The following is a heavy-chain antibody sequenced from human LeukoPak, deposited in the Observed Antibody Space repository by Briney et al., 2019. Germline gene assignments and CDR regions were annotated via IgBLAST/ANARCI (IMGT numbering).Heavy chain of an antibody. CDR1: GYTFTSYY. D-gene: IGHD1-26*01. V-gene: IGHV1-46*01. CDR3: ARDGVRYSGSYLYGGWFDP. CDR2: NNPSDGST. Sequence: GASVKVSCKASGYTFTSYYMHWVRQAPGQGLEWMGINNPSDGSTSYAQKFQGRVTMTRDMSTSTVYMELSSLRSEDTAVYYCARDGVRYSGSYLYGGWFDPWGQGTLVTVSS. J-gene: IGHJ5*02.